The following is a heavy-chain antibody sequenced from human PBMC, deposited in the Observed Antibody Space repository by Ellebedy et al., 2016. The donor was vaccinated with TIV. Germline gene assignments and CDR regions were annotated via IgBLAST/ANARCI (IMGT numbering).Heavy chain of an antibody. CDR3: AGFRGEAVAGNWFDP. CDR2: FFSYDGST. Sequence: GESLKISCAASGFTFSNYAMSWVRQAPGKGLEWVSDFFSYDGSTHYADSVKGRFTISRDNSKNTLYLQMNSLRADDTAVYYCAGFRGEAVAGNWFDPWGQGTLVTVSS. J-gene: IGHJ5*02. D-gene: IGHD6-19*01. V-gene: IGHV3-23*01. CDR1: GFTFSNYA.